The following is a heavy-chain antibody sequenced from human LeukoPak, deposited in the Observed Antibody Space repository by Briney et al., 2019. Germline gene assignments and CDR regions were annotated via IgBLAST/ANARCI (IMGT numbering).Heavy chain of an antibody. CDR3: ARGASDPLTVTTDFDY. J-gene: IGHJ4*02. CDR1: GGSFSGYY. CDR2: INHSGST. V-gene: IGHV4-34*01. D-gene: IGHD4-17*01. Sequence: SETLSLTCAVYGGSFSGYYWSWIRQPPGKGLEWIGEINHSGSTNYNPSLKIRVTISVDSSKNQFSLKRSSVSAADTAVYYCARGASDPLTVTTDFDYWGQGTLVTVSS.